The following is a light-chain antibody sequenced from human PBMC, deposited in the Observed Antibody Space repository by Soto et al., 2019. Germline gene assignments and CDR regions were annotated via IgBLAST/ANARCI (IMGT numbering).Light chain of an antibody. CDR1: QSVSVYS. J-gene: IGKJ3*01. CDR2: AAS. Sequence: EIVLTQSPGTLSLSPGERATLSCRASQSVSVYSLAWYQQKGGQAPRLLIYAASTRATGVPDRFSGTGSGTDFALTISRLETDDSAVYYCQQYGGSPFTFGPGTKVDIK. CDR3: QQYGGSPFT. V-gene: IGKV3-20*01.